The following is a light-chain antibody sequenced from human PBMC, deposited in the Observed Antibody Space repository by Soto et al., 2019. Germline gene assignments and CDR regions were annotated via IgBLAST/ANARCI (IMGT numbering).Light chain of an antibody. Sequence: LTQPPSVSGAPGQRVTISCTGSSSNIGAGYDVHWYQQLPGTAPKLLIYGNTNRPSGVPDRFSGSKSGTSASLAITGLQAEDEADYYCQSYDNTVVFGGGTKLTVL. CDR3: QSYDNTVV. V-gene: IGLV1-40*01. CDR2: GNT. CDR1: SSNIGAGYD. J-gene: IGLJ2*01.